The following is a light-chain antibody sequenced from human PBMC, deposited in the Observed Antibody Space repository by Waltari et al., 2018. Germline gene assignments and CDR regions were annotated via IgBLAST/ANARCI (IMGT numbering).Light chain of an antibody. CDR3: AAWDDSLREV. CDR2: RND. CDR1: SSNIGSNY. Sequence: QSVLTQPPSASGIPGQRVTISCSGSSSNIGSNYVYWYQQLPGTAPKLLIYRNDQRPSGVPDRFSGSKSGTSASLAISGLRSEDEANYYCAAWDDSLREVFGGGTRLTVL. V-gene: IGLV1-47*01. J-gene: IGLJ3*02.